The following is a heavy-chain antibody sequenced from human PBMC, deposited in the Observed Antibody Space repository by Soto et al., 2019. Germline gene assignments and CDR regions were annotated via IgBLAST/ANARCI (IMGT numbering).Heavy chain of an antibody. J-gene: IGHJ4*02. CDR2: ISGSGGTT. CDR1: GFTFSSYA. CDR3: ARVDITMVRGAVDY. D-gene: IGHD3-10*01. V-gene: IGHV3-23*01. Sequence: EVHLLESGGGLVQPGGSLRLSCAASGFTFSSYAMSWVRQAPGKGLEWVSTISGSGGTTYYADSVKGRFTISRDNSKNTLYLQMNSLRAEDTAVYYCARVDITMVRGAVDYWGQGTLVTVSS.